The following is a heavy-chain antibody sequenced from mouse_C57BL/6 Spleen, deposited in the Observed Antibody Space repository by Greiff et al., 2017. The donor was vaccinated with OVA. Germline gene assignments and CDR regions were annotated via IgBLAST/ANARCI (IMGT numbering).Heavy chain of an antibody. V-gene: IGHV5-4*01. CDR3: AKDRGDGSYYFDY. D-gene: IGHD2-3*01. CDR1: GFTFSSYA. J-gene: IGHJ2*01. CDR2: ISDGGSYT. Sequence: EVKVVESGGGLVKPGGSLKLSCAASGFTFSSYAMSWVRQTPEKRLEWVATISDGGSYTYYPDNVKGRFTISRDNATNNLYLQMSHLKSEDTAMYYSAKDRGDGSYYFDYWGQGTTLTVSS.